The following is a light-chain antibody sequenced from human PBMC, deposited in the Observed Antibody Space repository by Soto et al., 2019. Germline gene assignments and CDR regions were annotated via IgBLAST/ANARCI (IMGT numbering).Light chain of an antibody. V-gene: IGKV3-20*01. CDR3: QQYGSSPLT. CDR2: RAS. Sequence: EIVLTHSPGTLSLSPGERATLSFRASQSVSSSYLAWYQQKPGQAPKVLIYRASSRATGIPDRFSGSGSGTDFTLTISRLEPEDFAVYYCQQYGSSPLTFGGGTKVDIK. CDR1: QSVSSSY. J-gene: IGKJ4*01.